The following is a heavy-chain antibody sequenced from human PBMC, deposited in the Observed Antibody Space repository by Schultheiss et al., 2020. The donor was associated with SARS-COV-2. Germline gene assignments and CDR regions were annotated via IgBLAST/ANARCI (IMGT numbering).Heavy chain of an antibody. CDR1: GFTFSDYY. CDR2: ISYDGSNK. CDR3: AKEDEYPGDY. Sequence: GESLKISCAASGFTFSDYYMSWIRQAPGKGLEWVAVISYDGSNKYYADSVKGRFTISRDNSKNTLYLQMNSLRAEDTAVYYCAKEDEYPGDYWGQGTLVTVAS. V-gene: IGHV3-30*18. J-gene: IGHJ4*02. D-gene: IGHD2/OR15-2a*01.